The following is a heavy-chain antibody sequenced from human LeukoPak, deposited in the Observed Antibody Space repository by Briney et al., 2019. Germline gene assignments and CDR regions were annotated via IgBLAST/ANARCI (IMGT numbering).Heavy chain of an antibody. V-gene: IGHV3-9*01. Sequence: PGGSLRLSCAASGFTFDDYAMHWVRQAPGKGLEWVSGISWNSGSIGYADSVKGRFTISRDNAKNSLYLQMNSLRAEDTALYYCAKGAEAGHRYSPDYWGQGTLVTVSS. CDR1: GFTFDDYA. CDR3: AKGAEAGHRYSPDY. CDR2: ISWNSGSI. D-gene: IGHD2-15*01. J-gene: IGHJ4*02.